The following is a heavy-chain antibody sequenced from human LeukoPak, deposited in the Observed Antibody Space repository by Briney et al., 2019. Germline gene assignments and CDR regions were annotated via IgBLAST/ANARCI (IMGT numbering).Heavy chain of an antibody. CDR1: GGTFSSSA. CDR2: IIPILGIA. J-gene: IGHJ5*02. CDR3: AREMATLNWFDP. Sequence: LVKVSCKASGGTFSSSAISWVRQAPGQGLEWMGRIIPILGIANYAQKFQGRVTITADKSTSTAYMELSSLRSEDTAVYYCAREMATLNWFDPWGQGTLVTVSS. V-gene: IGHV1-69*04. D-gene: IGHD5-24*01.